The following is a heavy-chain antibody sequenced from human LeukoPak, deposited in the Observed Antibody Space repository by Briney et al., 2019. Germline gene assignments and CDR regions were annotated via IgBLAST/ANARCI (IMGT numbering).Heavy chain of an antibody. D-gene: IGHD6-13*01. Sequence: GGSLRLSCAASGFTFSICAMSWVRQAPGKGLEWVSAISGSGGGTYAADSVTGRFTISRDNSRNTLFLQMNSLRAEDTAVYYCARKPAAGTSDYWGQGTLVTVSS. CDR3: ARKPAAGTSDY. CDR2: ISGSGGGT. CDR1: GFTFSICA. J-gene: IGHJ4*02. V-gene: IGHV3-23*01.